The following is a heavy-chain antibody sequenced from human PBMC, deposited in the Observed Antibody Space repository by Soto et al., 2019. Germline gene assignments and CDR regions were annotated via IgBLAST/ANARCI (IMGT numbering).Heavy chain of an antibody. CDR3: AREEIAAAIFDY. V-gene: IGHV4-31*03. CDR1: GGSISSGGYY. Sequence: SETLSLTCTVSGGSISSGGYYWSWIRQHPGKGLEWIGYIYYSGSTYYNPSLKSRVTISVDTSKNQFSLKLSSVTAADTAVYYCAREEIAAAIFDYWGHGTLVTVSS. J-gene: IGHJ4*01. D-gene: IGHD6-13*01. CDR2: IYYSGST.